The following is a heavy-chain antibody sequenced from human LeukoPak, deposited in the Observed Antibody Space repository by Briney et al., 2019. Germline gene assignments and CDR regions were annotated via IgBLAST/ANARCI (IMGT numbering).Heavy chain of an antibody. V-gene: IGHV3-23*01. CDR2: ISGSGGST. Sequence: PGGSLRLSCAASGFIFSSYDVNWVRQAPGKGLEWVSLISGSGGSTYYADSMKGRFTISRDNSKNTLYLQMNSLRAEDAAVYYCAKVYGGNSGPFDYWGQGTLVTVSS. D-gene: IGHD4-23*01. J-gene: IGHJ4*02. CDR1: GFIFSSYD. CDR3: AKVYGGNSGPFDY.